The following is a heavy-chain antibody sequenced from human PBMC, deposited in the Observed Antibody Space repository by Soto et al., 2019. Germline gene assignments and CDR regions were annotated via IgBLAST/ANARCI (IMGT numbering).Heavy chain of an antibody. CDR3: ARGANSYGY. V-gene: IGHV3-30-3*01. J-gene: IGHJ4*02. Sequence: QVQLVESGGGGVQPGRSLRLSCAASGFTFSSYAMHWVRQAPGKGLEWVAVISYAGSNKYYADSVKGRFTISRDNSKNTLYLQMNSLRAEDTAVYYCARGANSYGYWGQGTLVTVSS. CDR1: GFTFSSYA. D-gene: IGHD1-26*01. CDR2: ISYAGSNK.